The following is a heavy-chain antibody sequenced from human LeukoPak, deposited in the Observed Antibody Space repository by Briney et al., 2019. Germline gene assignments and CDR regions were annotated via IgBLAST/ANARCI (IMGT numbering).Heavy chain of an antibody. CDR1: GFTFSSYA. V-gene: IGHV3-23*01. J-gene: IGHJ6*02. CDR2: ISGSGGST. D-gene: IGHD3-10*01. CDR3: AKGGDGSGSHYYYYGMDV. Sequence: PGGSLRLSCAASGFTFSSYAMSWVRQAPGKGLEWVSAISGSGGSTYYADSVKGRFTISRDNSKNTLFLQMNSLRAEDTAVYYCAKGGDGSGSHYYYYGMDVWGHGTTVTVSS.